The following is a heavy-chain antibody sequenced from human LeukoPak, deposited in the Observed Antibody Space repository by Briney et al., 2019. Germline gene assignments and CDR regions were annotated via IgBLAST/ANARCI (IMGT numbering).Heavy chain of an antibody. CDR3: ARGGSYSNYGLFGYYYYYMDV. V-gene: IGHV3-20*04. CDR1: GFTFDDYG. D-gene: IGHD4-11*01. Sequence: GGSLRLSCAASGFTFDDYGMSWVRQAPGKGLEWVSGINWNGGSTGYADSVKGRFTISRDNAKNSLYLQMNSLRAEDTALYYCARGGSYSNYGLFGYYYYYMDVWGKGTTVTVSS. J-gene: IGHJ6*03. CDR2: INWNGGST.